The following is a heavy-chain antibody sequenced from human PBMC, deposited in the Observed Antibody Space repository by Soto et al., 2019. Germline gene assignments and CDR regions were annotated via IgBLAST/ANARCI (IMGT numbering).Heavy chain of an antibody. V-gene: IGHV4-39*01. Sequence: ASETLSLTCTVSGRSINSSGYYWGWLRQPPGKGLEWIGSMFYGVSTYYNPSVKSRVTVSVDTSKHTFSLNLRSVTAADTAADYCSSRTCRHLVDYWGQGTLVTVSS. CDR2: MFYGVST. CDR1: GRSINSSGYY. J-gene: IGHJ4*02. D-gene: IGHD3-3*02. CDR3: SSRTCRHLVDY.